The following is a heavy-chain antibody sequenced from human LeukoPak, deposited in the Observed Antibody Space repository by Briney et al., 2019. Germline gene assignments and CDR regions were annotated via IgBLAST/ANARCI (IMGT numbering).Heavy chain of an antibody. CDR2: ISSSSSYI. V-gene: IGHV3-21*01. D-gene: IGHD7-27*01. J-gene: IGHJ6*03. CDR3: ARIWGSDYYYMDV. Sequence: GGSLRLSCAASGFTFSSYSMNWVRQAPGKGLEWVSSISSSSSYIYYADSVKGRFTISRDNAKNSLYLQMNSLRAEDTAVYYCARIWGSDYYYMDVWGKGTTVTVSS. CDR1: GFTFSSYS.